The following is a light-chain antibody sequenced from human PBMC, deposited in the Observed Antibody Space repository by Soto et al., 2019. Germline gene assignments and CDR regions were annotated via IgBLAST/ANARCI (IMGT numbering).Light chain of an antibody. J-gene: IGKJ4*01. CDR1: HRVSTY. CDR3: QHYNNLPLT. CDR2: DVS. Sequence: ILLTQSPATLSVSPGANATLSCSASHRVSTYLAWYQQKPGQSPRLLIYDVSTRATVIPDRFSGSGSGTEFTLTISCLHSEDIEIDWSQHYNNLPLTFGGGTK. V-gene: IGKV3-15*01.